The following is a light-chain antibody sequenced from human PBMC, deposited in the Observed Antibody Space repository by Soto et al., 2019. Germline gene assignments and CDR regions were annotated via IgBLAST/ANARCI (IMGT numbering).Light chain of an antibody. CDR3: QTWGSGIWV. Sequence: QLVVTQSPSASASLGASVKLICTLSSGHSSDAIAWHQQQPEKGPRYLMKVNSDGSHTKGDGIPDRFSGSSSGAERYLTISSLQSEDEADYYCQTWGSGIWVFGGGTKLTVL. J-gene: IGLJ3*02. CDR2: VNSDGSH. CDR1: SGHSSDA. V-gene: IGLV4-69*01.